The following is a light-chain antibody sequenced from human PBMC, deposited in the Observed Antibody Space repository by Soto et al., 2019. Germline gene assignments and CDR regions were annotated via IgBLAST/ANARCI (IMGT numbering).Light chain of an antibody. Sequence: DIQMTQSPSSLSASVGDRVTITCRASQSIYNYLNWYQQKPGKAPKLLIYAASTLQSGVPSRFSGSGSGSDFTLTISTLQPEDFATYYCQQTYSTPITFGQGTRLEIK. CDR3: QQTYSTPIT. J-gene: IGKJ5*01. V-gene: IGKV1-39*01. CDR2: AAS. CDR1: QSIYNY.